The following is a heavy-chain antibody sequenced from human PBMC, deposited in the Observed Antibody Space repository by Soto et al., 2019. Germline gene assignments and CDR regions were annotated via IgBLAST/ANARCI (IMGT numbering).Heavy chain of an antibody. D-gene: IGHD3-22*01. Sequence: SLRLSCAASGFTFSGSAMHWVRQASGKGLEWVGRIRSKANSYATAYAASVKGRFTISRDDSKNTAYLQMNSLKTEDTAVYYCTPSSHYDSSGFNWGQGTLVTVS. J-gene: IGHJ4*02. CDR3: TPSSHYDSSGFN. V-gene: IGHV3-73*01. CDR1: GFTFSGSA. CDR2: IRSKANSYAT.